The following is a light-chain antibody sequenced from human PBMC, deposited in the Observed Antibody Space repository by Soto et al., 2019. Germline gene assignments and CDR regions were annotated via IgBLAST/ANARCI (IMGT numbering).Light chain of an antibody. CDR2: DAS. CDR3: HQYNYYRPT. J-gene: IGKJ1*01. Sequence: DIQVTQSPSTLSASVGDRVTITLRASQPISTWLAWYQEKPGKAPKLLIYDASSLEGGVPPRFSGSGSGTEFTLTISSLQPDDFATYYCHQYNYYRPTFGQGTKVDIK. CDR1: QPISTW. V-gene: IGKV1-5*01.